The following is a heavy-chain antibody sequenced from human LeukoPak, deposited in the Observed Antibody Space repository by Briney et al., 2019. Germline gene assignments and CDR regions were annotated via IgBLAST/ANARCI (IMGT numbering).Heavy chain of an antibody. CDR2: INPDGDKK. CDR1: GSFSDHY. V-gene: IGHV3-7*01. Sequence: GGSLRLSCVASGSFSDHYMDWVRQAPGKGLEWVASINPDGDKKYSADSVKGRFTISRDNAENSLYLQMNSLRVEDTAFYYCARDLAYSRLDYWGQGMLVTVSS. CDR3: ARDLAYSRLDY. J-gene: IGHJ4*02. D-gene: IGHD5-18*01.